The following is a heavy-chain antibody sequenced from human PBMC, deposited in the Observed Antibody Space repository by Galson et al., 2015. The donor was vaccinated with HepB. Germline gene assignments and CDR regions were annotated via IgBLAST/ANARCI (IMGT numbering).Heavy chain of an antibody. J-gene: IGHJ6*02. Sequence: SVKVSCKASGGTFSSYAISWVRQAPGQGLEWMGGIIPIFGTANYAQKFQGRVTITADKSTSTAYMELSSLRSEDTAVYYCARDSWYYGSGSYLYYYYGMDVWGQGTTVTVSS. CDR3: ARDSWYYGSGSYLYYYYGMDV. CDR1: GGTFSSYA. V-gene: IGHV1-69*06. D-gene: IGHD3-10*01. CDR2: IIPIFGTA.